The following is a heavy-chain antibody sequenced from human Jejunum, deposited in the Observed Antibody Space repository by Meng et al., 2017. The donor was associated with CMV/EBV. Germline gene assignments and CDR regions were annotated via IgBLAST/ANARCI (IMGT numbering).Heavy chain of an antibody. V-gene: IGHV3-21*06. CDR3: ARSYDFWSGRPWFDP. Sequence: SGFTPSSYTLTWISQAPGKGLEWVASISSANTYIYYADSVRGRFTISRDKDKNSLFLQMSSLRVEDTAVYYCARSYDFWSGRPWFDPWGQGTLVTVSS. J-gene: IGHJ5*02. CDR2: ISSANTYI. D-gene: IGHD3-3*01. CDR1: GFTPSSYT.